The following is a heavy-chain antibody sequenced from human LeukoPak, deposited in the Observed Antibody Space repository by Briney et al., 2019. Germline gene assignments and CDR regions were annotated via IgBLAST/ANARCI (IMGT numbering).Heavy chain of an antibody. V-gene: IGHV4-34*01. CDR1: GGSFSGYY. J-gene: IGHJ5*02. CDR2: INHSGST. CDR3: ARLYDSSGYTNWLDP. D-gene: IGHD3-22*01. Sequence: SETLSLTCAVYGGSFSGYYWSWIRQPPGKGLEWIGEINHSGSTNYNPSLKSRVTISVDTSKNQFSLKLSSVTAADTAVYYCARLYDSSGYTNWLDPWGQGTLVTVSS.